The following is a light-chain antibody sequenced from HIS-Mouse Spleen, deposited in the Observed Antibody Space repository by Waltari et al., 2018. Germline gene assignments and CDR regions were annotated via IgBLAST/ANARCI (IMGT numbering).Light chain of an antibody. V-gene: IGKV3-11*01. Sequence: EIVLTQSPATLSLSPGERPTLSCTSSQSVSSYLAWYQQKPGQAPRLLIYDASNRATGIPARFSGSGSGTDFTLTISSLEPEDFAVYYCQQRSNWLTFGGGTKVEIK. CDR1: QSVSSY. CDR2: DAS. CDR3: QQRSNWLT. J-gene: IGKJ4*01.